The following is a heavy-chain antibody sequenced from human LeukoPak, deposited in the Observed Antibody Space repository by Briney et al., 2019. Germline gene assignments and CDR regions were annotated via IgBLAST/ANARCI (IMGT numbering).Heavy chain of an antibody. J-gene: IGHJ4*02. CDR2: IGSSGGTI. Sequence: GGSLRLSCAASGFTFSSYDMNWVRQAPGKGLEWISNIGSSGGTIYYADSVKGRFTISRDNAKSSLYLQMNSLRAEDTAVYYCARGNGPGRHYFDYWGQGTLVTVSS. V-gene: IGHV3-48*03. CDR1: GFTFSSYD. D-gene: IGHD3-10*01. CDR3: ARGNGPGRHYFDY.